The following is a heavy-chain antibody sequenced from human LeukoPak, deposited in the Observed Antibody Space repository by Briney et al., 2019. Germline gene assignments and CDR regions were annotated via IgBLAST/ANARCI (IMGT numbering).Heavy chain of an antibody. CDR1: GGTFSSYA. J-gene: IGHJ4*02. CDR3: AREGSGYYDILTGEEYYFDY. V-gene: IGHV1-69*04. Sequence: GASVKVSCKASGGTFSSYAISWVRQAPGQGLEWMGRIIPILGIANYAQKFQGRVTITADKSTSTAYMELSSLRSEDTAVYYCAREGSGYYDILTGEEYYFDYWGQGTLVTVSS. D-gene: IGHD3-9*01. CDR2: IIPILGIA.